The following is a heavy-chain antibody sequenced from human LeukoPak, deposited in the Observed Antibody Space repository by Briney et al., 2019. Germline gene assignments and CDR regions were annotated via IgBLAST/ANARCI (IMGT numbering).Heavy chain of an antibody. Sequence: ASVKVSCKASGYTFTSYYMHWVRQAPGQGLEWMGIINPSGGSTSYAQKFQGRVTMTRDTSTSTVYMELSGLRSEDTAVYYCARVFVNGDYVVNWFDPWGQGTLVTVSS. CDR2: INPSGGST. CDR3: ARVFVNGDYVVNWFDP. J-gene: IGHJ5*02. CDR1: GYTFTSYY. V-gene: IGHV1-46*01. D-gene: IGHD4-17*01.